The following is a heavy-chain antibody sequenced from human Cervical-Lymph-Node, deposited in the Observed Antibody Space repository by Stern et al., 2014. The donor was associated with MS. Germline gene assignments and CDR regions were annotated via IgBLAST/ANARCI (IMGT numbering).Heavy chain of an antibody. CDR3: ARSGRKGYWFDP. CDR2: INHSGSP. V-gene: IGHV4-34*01. Sequence: QLQLQQWGAGLLKPSATLSLTCAVYGGSFSGYYWSWIRQPPGKGLEWIGEINHSGSPNYNPSLKSRVSISVDTSKNQFSLKLSSVTAADTAVYYCARSGRKGYWFDPWGQGTLVTVSS. CDR1: GGSFSGYY. J-gene: IGHJ5*02. D-gene: IGHD3-10*01.